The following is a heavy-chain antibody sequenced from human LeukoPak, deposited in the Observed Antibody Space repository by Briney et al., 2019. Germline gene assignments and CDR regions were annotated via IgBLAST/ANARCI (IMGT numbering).Heavy chain of an antibody. D-gene: IGHD3-10*01. CDR1: GYPFSAHF. J-gene: IGHJ4*02. CDR2: IDTTTGNP. CDR3: VRGTPTPGMDY. V-gene: IGHV7-4-1*02. Sequence: GASVKVSCKASGYPFSAHFLNWVRQAPGQGLEWMGNIDTTTGNPRYAQDFTGRLVFSLDTSVSTAYLQITSLKADDTAAYYCVRGTPTPGMDYWGQGTQVTVSS.